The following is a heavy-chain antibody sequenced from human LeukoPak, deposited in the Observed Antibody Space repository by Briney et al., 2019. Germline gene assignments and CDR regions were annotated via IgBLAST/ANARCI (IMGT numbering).Heavy chain of an antibody. CDR2: ISGSGGST. CDR3: AKSLVVVAAYYYYYGMDV. Sequence: PGGSLRLSCAASGFTFSSYAMSWVRQAPGKGLEWVSAISGSGGSTYYADSVKGRFTISRDNSKNTLYLQMNSLRAEDTAVYYCAKSLVVVAAYYYYYGMDVWGQGTTVTVSS. D-gene: IGHD2-15*01. V-gene: IGHV3-23*01. J-gene: IGHJ6*02. CDR1: GFTFSSYA.